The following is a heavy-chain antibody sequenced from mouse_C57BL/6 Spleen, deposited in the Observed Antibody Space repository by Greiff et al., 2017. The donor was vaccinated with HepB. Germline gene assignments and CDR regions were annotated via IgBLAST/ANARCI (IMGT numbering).Heavy chain of an antibody. CDR1: GYTFTDYE. D-gene: IGHD1-1*01. J-gene: IGHJ3*01. Sequence: VKLMESGAELVRPGASVTLSCKASGYTFTDYEMHWVKQTPVHGLEWIGAIDPETGGTAYNQKFKGKAILTADKSSSTAYMELRSLTSGDSAVYYCTRGDYYGSSVFAYWGQGTLVTVSA. CDR3: TRGDYYGSSVFAY. V-gene: IGHV1-15*01. CDR2: IDPETGGT.